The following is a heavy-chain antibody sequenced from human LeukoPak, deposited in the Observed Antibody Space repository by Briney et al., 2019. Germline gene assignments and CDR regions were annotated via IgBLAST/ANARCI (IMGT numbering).Heavy chain of an antibody. CDR2: VRPEGFLT. CDR1: GFTFDDYA. Sequence: PGGSLRLSCAASGFTFDDYAMHWVRQAPGKGLVWVSRVRPEGFLTYYADSVKGRFTISRDNAKDTLYLQMNSLRAEDTAMYYCARDWVSGSGSLDSWGQGILVTVSS. V-gene: IGHV3-74*01. J-gene: IGHJ4*02. D-gene: IGHD3-10*01. CDR3: ARDWVSGSGSLDS.